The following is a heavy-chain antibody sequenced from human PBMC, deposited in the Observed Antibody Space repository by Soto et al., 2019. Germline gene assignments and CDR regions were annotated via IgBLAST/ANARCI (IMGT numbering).Heavy chain of an antibody. Sequence: SETLSLTCAVYGGSFSGYYWSWIRQPPGKGLEWIGEINHSGSTNYNPSLKSRVTISVDTSKNQFSLKLSSVTAADTAVYYCAYGDYQDGMSVRGQGTTVPVSS. CDR2: INHSGST. CDR1: GGSFSGYY. V-gene: IGHV4-34*01. CDR3: AYGDYQDGMSV. J-gene: IGHJ6*02. D-gene: IGHD4-17*01.